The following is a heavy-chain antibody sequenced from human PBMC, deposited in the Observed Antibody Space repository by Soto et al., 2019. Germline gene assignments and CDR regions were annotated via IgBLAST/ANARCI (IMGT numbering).Heavy chain of an antibody. J-gene: IGHJ3*02. D-gene: IGHD3-22*01. Sequence: QVQLVQSGAEVKKPGASVKVSCKASGYTFTSYYMHWVRQAPGQGLEWMGIINPSGGSTSYAQKFKGRVTMTRDTSTSTVYMELSSLRYEDTAVYYCARVVSGYYYDSSGYHPRDAFDIWGQGTMVTVSS. V-gene: IGHV1-46*01. CDR2: INPSGGST. CDR1: GYTFTSYY. CDR3: ARVVSGYYYDSSGYHPRDAFDI.